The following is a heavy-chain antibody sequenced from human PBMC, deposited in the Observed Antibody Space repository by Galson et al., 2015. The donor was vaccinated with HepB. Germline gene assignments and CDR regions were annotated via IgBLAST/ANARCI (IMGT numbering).Heavy chain of an antibody. CDR1: GFTFSDYH. CDR3: ARAFSSWGYWYFDL. Sequence: SLRLSCAASGFTFSDYHMSWIRQAPGKGLEWVSYISSSSSYTNYADSVKGRFTISRDNAKNSLYLQMNSLRAEDTAVYYCARAFSSWGYWYFDLWGRGTLVTVSS. D-gene: IGHD6-13*01. V-gene: IGHV3-11*06. J-gene: IGHJ2*01. CDR2: ISSSSSYT.